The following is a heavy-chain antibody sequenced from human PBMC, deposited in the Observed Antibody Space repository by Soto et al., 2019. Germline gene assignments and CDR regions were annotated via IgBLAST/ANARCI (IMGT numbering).Heavy chain of an antibody. J-gene: IGHJ4*02. Sequence: GYLRLSCTASGFTFRDYAMSWIRQAPGKGLEWVGFIGSKAYGGTTEYAASVKGRFTISRDDSKSIAYLQMNSLKTEDTAVYYCSREAGILGYYDNGGYYHFDYWGRGALVTVSS. CDR2: IGSKAYGGTT. CDR3: SREAGILGYYDNGGYYHFDY. V-gene: IGHV3-49*03. D-gene: IGHD3-22*01. CDR1: GFTFRDYA.